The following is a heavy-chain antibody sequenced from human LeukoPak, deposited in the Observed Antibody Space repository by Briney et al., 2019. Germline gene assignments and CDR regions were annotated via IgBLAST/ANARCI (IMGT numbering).Heavy chain of an antibody. CDR2: INPNSGGT. J-gene: IGHJ5*02. V-gene: IGHV1-2*02. Sequence: ASVKVSCKASGYTFTGYYMHWVRQAPAQGHEWMGWINPNSGGTNYAQKFQGRVTMTRDTSISTAYMELSRLRSDDTAVYYCARDQRAVARFDPWGQGTLVTVSS. CDR3: ARDQRAVARFDP. CDR1: GYTFTGYY. D-gene: IGHD6-19*01.